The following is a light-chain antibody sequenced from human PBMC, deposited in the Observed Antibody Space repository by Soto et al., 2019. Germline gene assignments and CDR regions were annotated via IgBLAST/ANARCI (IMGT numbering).Light chain of an antibody. V-gene: IGKV3-20*01. Sequence: EIVLTQSPGTLSLSPGERATLSCRASQSVSSSYLAWYQQKPGQAPRLLIYGASTRATGIPDRFSGSGSGTDFKLTISGLEPEDFAVVYCQEYFTSPWTFGQGTKWELK. CDR2: GAS. CDR1: QSVSSSY. CDR3: QEYFTSPWT. J-gene: IGKJ1*01.